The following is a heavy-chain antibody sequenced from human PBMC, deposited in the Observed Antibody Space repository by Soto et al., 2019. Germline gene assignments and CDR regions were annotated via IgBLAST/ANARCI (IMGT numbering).Heavy chain of an antibody. V-gene: IGHV3-30*03. D-gene: IGHD3-10*01. CDR3: AMGTEHITMVRGVIIPVDY. Sequence: GGSLRLSCAASGFTFSSYGMHWVRQAPGKGLEWVAVISYDGSNKYYADSVKGRFTISRDNSKNTLYLQMNSLRAEDTAVYYCAMGTEHITMVRGVIIPVDYWGQGTLVTVSS. CDR2: ISYDGSNK. J-gene: IGHJ4*02. CDR1: GFTFSSYG.